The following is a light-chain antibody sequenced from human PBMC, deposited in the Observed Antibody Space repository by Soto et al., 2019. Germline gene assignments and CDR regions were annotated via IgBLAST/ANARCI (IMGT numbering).Light chain of an antibody. CDR2: DAS. CDR3: KQYDNLPALT. J-gene: IGKJ4*01. CDR1: QDISNY. Sequence: DIQMTQSPSSLSASVGDRVTITCQASQDISNYLNWYQQKPGKAPKLLIYDASNLETGVPSRFSGSGSGTDFTFTISSLQPEDIATYYCKQYDNLPALTFGGGTKVDI. V-gene: IGKV1-33*01.